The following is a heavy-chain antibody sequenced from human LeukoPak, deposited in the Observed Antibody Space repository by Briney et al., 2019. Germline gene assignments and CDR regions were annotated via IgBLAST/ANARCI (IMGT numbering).Heavy chain of an antibody. CDR2: IYSDGRT. CDR1: GFIVSSSY. J-gene: IGHJ4*02. CDR3: ARAFDHHFDY. V-gene: IGHV3-53*01. Sequence: GGSLRLSCAASGFIVSSSYMVWVRQAPGKGLEWVSYIYSDGRTFYADSVKGRLTTSRDSSKNTLDFQMNSLRAEDTAVYYCARAFDHHFDYWGQGTLVTVSS. D-gene: IGHD3-16*01.